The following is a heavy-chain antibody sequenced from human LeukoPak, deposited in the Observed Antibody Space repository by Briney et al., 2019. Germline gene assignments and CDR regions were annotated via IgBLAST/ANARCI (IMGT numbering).Heavy chain of an antibody. CDR3: ATGGAGGDGYTTRYTAFDI. J-gene: IGHJ3*02. CDR1: GYTLTELS. CDR2: FDPEDGET. Sequence: ASVKVSCKVSGYTLTELSMHWVRQAPGKGLEWMGGFDPEDGETIYAQKFQGRVTMTEDTSTDTAYMELSSLRSEDTAVYYCATGGAGGDGYTTRYTAFDIRGQGTMVTVSS. V-gene: IGHV1-24*01. D-gene: IGHD5-24*01.